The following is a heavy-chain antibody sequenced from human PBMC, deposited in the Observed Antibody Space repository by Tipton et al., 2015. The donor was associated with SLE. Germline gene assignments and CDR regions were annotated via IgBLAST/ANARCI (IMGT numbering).Heavy chain of an antibody. D-gene: IGHD2-2*01. CDR3: ARHDCSSTSCYIDY. V-gene: IGHV4-38-2*01. CDR1: GYSISSGYY. CDR2: TYHSGST. J-gene: IGHJ4*02. Sequence: LRLSCAVSGYSISSGYYWGWIRQPPGKGLEWIGTTYHSGSTYYNPSLKSRVTISVDTSKNQFSLKLTSVTAADTALYYCARHDCSSTSCYIDYWGQGTLVTVSS.